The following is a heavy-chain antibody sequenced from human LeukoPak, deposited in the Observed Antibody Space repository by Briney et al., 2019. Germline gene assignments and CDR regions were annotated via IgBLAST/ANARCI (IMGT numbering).Heavy chain of an antibody. J-gene: IGHJ4*02. D-gene: IGHD3-16*01. V-gene: IGHV4-59*02. CDR3: ARDSAKLGYFDY. CDR1: GGSVSDYY. Sequence: SETLSLTCTISGGSVSDYYWSWIRQSPGKGLEWIGYIYHTGSTSYSPSLKSRVAISVDTSKNQFSLKLSSVTAADTAVYYCARDSAKLGYFDYWGQGTLVTVSS. CDR2: IYHTGST.